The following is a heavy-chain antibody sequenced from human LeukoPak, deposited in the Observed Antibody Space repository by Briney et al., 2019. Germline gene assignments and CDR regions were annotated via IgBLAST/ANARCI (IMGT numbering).Heavy chain of an antibody. D-gene: IGHD3-10*01. Sequence: GESLRISCKGSGYSFTIYWISWVRQMPGKGLEWMGRIDASDSYTNYSPSFQGHVTISADKSISTAYLQWSSLKASDTAMYYCARHYGSGSYYNLYYYGMDVWGKGTTVTVSS. J-gene: IGHJ6*04. CDR3: ARHYGSGSYYNLYYYGMDV. CDR1: GYSFTIYW. V-gene: IGHV5-10-1*01. CDR2: IDASDSYT.